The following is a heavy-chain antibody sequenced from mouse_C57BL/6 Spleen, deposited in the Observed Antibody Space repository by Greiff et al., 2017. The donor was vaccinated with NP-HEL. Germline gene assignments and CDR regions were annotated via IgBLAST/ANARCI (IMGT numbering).Heavy chain of an antibody. CDR1: GYTFTSYW. V-gene: IGHV1S81*02. Sequence: QVQLQQPGAELVKAGASVKMSCKASGYTFTSYWMHWVEQRLGQGLEWFAETNPTNGRTYYNEKFKSKATLTVDKSSSTAYMLLSGPTFEDSAVYYCARIKKIVVTYFDYWGQGTTLTVSS. CDR3: ARIKKIVVTYFDY. D-gene: IGHD1-1*01. J-gene: IGHJ2*01. CDR2: TNPTNGRT.